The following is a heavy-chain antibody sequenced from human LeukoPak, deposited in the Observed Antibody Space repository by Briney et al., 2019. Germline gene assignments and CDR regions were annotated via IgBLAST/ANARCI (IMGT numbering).Heavy chain of an antibody. V-gene: IGHV4-38-2*02. CDR2: LSHSGST. D-gene: IGHD2-2*01. J-gene: IGHJ4*02. CDR3: ARGRPAGTPMDY. CDR1: AYSISSGYY. Sequence: SETLSLTCTVSAYSISSGYYWGWIRQPPGKGLEWIGSLSHSGSTFYNPSLKSRVTISVDTSKNQFSLRLRSVTAADTAVYYCARGRPAGTPMDYWGQGMLVTVSS.